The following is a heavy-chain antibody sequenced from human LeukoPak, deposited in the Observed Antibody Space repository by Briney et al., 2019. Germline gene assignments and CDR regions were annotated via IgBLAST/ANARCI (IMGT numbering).Heavy chain of an antibody. V-gene: IGHV3-48*03. CDR3: VKPNAFYYYVDV. Sequence: GGSLRLSCAASGFTLSSYEMNWVRQAPGKGLEWVSYISSSGSTIYYADSVKGRFTISRDNAKNSLYLQMNSLRAEDTAVYYCVKPNAFYYYVDVWGKGTTVTIS. CDR1: GFTLSSYE. CDR2: ISSSGSTI. D-gene: IGHD2-2*01. J-gene: IGHJ6*03.